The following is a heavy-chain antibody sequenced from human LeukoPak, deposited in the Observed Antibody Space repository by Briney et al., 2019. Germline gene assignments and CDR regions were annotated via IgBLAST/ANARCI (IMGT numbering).Heavy chain of an antibody. Sequence: GGSLRLSCAASGFTFNNYWMSWVRQAPGKGLEWVANIKQDGTEKYYVDSVKGRFTISRDNAKNSLYLQMNSLRAEDTAVYYCARDNWSAIGFYFDYWGQGTLVTVSS. D-gene: IGHD2-2*02. J-gene: IGHJ4*02. V-gene: IGHV3-7*01. CDR1: GFTFNNYW. CDR3: ARDNWSAIGFYFDY. CDR2: IKQDGTEK.